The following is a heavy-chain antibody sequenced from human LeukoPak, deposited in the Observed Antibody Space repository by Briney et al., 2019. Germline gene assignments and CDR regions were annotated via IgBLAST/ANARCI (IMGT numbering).Heavy chain of an antibody. J-gene: IGHJ4*02. CDR3: ARGVSGYGSFDR. V-gene: IGHV4-59*01. Sequence: KASETLSLTCTVSGGSISSYNWSWMRQPPGKGLEWIGCIYNSGNTNYNPSLKSRVSISVDTSKNQFSLRLSSVTAADTAVYYCARGVSGYGSFDRWGQGTLVTVSS. CDR2: IYNSGNT. CDR1: GGSISSYN. D-gene: IGHD5-12*01.